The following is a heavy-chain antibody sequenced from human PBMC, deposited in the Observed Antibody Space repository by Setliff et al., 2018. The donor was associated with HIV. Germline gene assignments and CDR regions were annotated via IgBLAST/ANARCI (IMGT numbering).Heavy chain of an antibody. CDR1: GDSIIIGGYY. D-gene: IGHD1-1*01. CDR2: IYHTGKT. V-gene: IGHV4-31*03. J-gene: IGHJ6*03. Sequence: PSETLSLTCSVSGDSIIIGGYYWSWIRQHPGGGLEWIGSIYHTGKTYYNPSLQSRITMSIHTSQNQFSLKLSSVTAADTAVYYCASSELETGSCSFDYYSYYMSVWGKGTTVTVSS. CDR3: ASSELETGSCSFDYYSYYMSV.